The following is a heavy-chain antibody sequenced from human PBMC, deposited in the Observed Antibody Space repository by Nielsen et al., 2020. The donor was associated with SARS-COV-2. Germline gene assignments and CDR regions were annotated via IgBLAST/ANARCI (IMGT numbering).Heavy chain of an antibody. V-gene: IGHV3-33*08. CDR3: ARDSVQGVIHWFDP. CDR1: GFTFSSYA. Sequence: GGSLRLSCAASGFTFSSYAMHWVRQAPGKGLEWVALIWYDGSNKYYANSVKGRFTISRDNSKNTLYLHMNSLRAEDTAVYYCARDSVQGVIHWFDPWVQGTLVTVSS. CDR2: IWYDGSNK. J-gene: IGHJ5*02. D-gene: IGHD3-10*01.